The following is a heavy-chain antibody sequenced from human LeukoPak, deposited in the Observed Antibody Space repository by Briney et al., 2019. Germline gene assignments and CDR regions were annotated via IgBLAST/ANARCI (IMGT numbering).Heavy chain of an antibody. Sequence: SGTLSLTCGVSGGSITTTNWWGWVRQCPGHGLQWIGEVSLEGVRNYNPPLTSRVTMSLDRAKNLLSLNLNSVTAADTAVYYCSRENGAFSPFGYWGQGILVTV. D-gene: IGHD2-8*01. J-gene: IGHJ4*02. V-gene: IGHV4-4*02. CDR1: GGSITTTNW. CDR2: VSLEGVR. CDR3: SRENGAFSPFGY.